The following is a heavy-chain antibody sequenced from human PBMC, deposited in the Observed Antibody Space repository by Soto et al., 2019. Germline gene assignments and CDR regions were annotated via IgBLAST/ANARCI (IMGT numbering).Heavy chain of an antibody. CDR1: GCTFSSYI. D-gene: IGHD3-22*01. Sequence: GGSLRLSCAASGCTFSSYIMNWVRQAPGKGLEWVSYISSSSSTIYYADSVKGRFTISRDNAKNSLYLQMNSLRDEDTAVYYCARDGPNTYYYDSSGYDPGEYWGQGTLVTVSS. CDR2: ISSSSSTI. CDR3: ARDGPNTYYYDSSGYDPGEY. J-gene: IGHJ4*02. V-gene: IGHV3-48*02.